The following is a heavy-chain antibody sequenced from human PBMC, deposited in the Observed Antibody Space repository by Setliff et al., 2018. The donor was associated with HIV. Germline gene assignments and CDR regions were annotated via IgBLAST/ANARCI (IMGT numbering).Heavy chain of an antibody. J-gene: IGHJ6*03. D-gene: IGHD6-19*01. V-gene: IGHV3-21*04. Sequence: PGGSLRLSCAASGFTFSSYSMNWVRQAPGKGLEWVSSISSSSSYIYYADSVKGRFTISRDNAKNSLYLQMNSLTTEDTALYYCVKDGSLAGRYYHYMDVWGKGTTVTVSS. CDR2: ISSSSSYI. CDR3: VKDGSLAGRYYHYMDV. CDR1: GFTFSSYS.